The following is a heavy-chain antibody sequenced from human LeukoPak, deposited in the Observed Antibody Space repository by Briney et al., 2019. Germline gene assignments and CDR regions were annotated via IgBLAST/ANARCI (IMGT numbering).Heavy chain of an antibody. CDR3: ARVRHIVVDYYYMDV. Sequence: GASVKVSCKASGYTFTSYGISWVRQAPGQGLEWMGWISAYNGNTNYAQKLQGRVTMTTDTSTSTAYMELRSLRSDDTAVYYCARVRHIVVDYYYMDVWGKGTTVTVSS. CDR1: GYTFTSYG. V-gene: IGHV1-18*01. CDR2: ISAYNGNT. J-gene: IGHJ6*03. D-gene: IGHD2-21*01.